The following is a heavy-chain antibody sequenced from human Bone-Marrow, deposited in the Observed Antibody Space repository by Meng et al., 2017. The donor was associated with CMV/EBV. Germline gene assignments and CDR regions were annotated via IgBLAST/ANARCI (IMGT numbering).Heavy chain of an antibody. J-gene: IGHJ6*02. Sequence: GGSLRLSCTASGFTFGDYAMSWVRQAPGKGREWVGFIRSKAYGGTTEYAASGKGRCIISRDDSKSIAYLQMNSLNTEDTAVYYCTRDAPRKPRRIAVAGTLDGYYYYGMDVWGQGTTVTVSS. V-gene: IGHV3-49*04. CDR1: GFTFGDYA. D-gene: IGHD6-19*01. CDR3: TRDAPRKPRRIAVAGTLDGYYYYGMDV. CDR2: IRSKAYGGTT.